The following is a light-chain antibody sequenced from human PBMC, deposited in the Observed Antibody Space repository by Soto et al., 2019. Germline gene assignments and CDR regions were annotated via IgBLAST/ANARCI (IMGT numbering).Light chain of an antibody. CDR3: LLYRGGTWV. CDR2: NTD. V-gene: IGLV7-43*01. Sequence: QTVVTQEPSLTVSPGGTVTVTCASSAGAVTRNSFASWFQQKSGQAPRALISNTDDKLSWTPARFSGSVLGGKAALTLSGVQPEDEADYYCLLYRGGTWVFGGGTKLTVL. J-gene: IGLJ3*02. CDR1: AGAVTRNSF.